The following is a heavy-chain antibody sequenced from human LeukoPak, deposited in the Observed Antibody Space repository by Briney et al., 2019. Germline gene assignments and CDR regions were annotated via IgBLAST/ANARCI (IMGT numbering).Heavy chain of an antibody. CDR1: GGSFSGYY. CDR2: INHSGST. J-gene: IGHJ5*02. CDR3: ARNDYVWGSYRLNCFDP. D-gene: IGHD3-16*02. Sequence: TSETLSLTCAVYGGSFSGYYWSWIRQPPGKGLEWIGEINHSGSTNYNPSLKSRVTISVDTSKNQFSLKLSSVTAADTAVYYCARNDYVWGSYRLNCFDPWGQGTLVTVSS. V-gene: IGHV4-34*01.